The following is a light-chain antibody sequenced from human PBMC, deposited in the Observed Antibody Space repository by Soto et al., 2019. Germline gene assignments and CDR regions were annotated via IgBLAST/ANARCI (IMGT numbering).Light chain of an antibody. CDR3: QQRSNWPPIT. CDR2: GAS. J-gene: IGKJ5*01. CDR1: QSVSGNY. V-gene: IGKV3D-20*02. Sequence: EVVLTQSPDTLSLSPGDRATLSCRASQSVSGNYLAWFQQKPGQAPRLFIYGASSRASGIPDRFSGSGSGTDFTLTISSLEPEDFAVYYCQQRSNWPPITFGQGTRLEIK.